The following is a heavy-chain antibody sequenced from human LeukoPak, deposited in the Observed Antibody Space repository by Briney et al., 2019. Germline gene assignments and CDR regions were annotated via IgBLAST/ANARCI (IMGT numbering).Heavy chain of an antibody. CDR2: INHSGST. CDR3: ARGSLIGDILTGYIVYYFDY. CDR1: GGSVSSGSYY. D-gene: IGHD3-9*01. V-gene: IGHV4-39*07. J-gene: IGHJ4*02. Sequence: SETLSLTCTVSGGSVSSGSYYWSWIRQPPGKGLEWIGEINHSGSTNYNPSLKSRVTISVDTSKNQFSLKLSSVTAADTAVYYCARGSLIGDILTGYIVYYFDYWGQGTLVTVSS.